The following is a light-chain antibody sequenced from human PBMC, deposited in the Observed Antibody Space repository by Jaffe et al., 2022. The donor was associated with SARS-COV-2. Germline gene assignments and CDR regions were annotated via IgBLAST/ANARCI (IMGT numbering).Light chain of an antibody. Sequence: DIQMTQSPSTLSASVGDRVTIACRASQSISSWLAWYQQKAGKAPKLLIYTASSLESGVPSRFSGGGFGTEFTLTISGLQPDDFATYYCQQYADYSRTFGHGTKVEIK. J-gene: IGKJ1*01. CDR1: QSISSW. V-gene: IGKV1-5*03. CDR2: TAS. CDR3: QQYADYSRT.